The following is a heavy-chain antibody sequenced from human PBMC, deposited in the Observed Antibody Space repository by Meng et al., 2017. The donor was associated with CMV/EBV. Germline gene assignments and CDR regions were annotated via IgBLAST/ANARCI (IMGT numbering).Heavy chain of an antibody. J-gene: IGHJ4*02. CDR2: IYSGGSST. D-gene: IGHD1-26*01. V-gene: IGHV3-23*03. CDR1: GFTFSSYE. CDR3: AKDRGSYYDY. Sequence: GESLKISCAASGFTFSSYEMNWVRQAPGKGLEWVSVIYSGGSSTYYADSVKGRFTISRDNSKNTLYLQMNSLRAEDTAVYYCAKDRGSYYDYWGQGTLVTVSS.